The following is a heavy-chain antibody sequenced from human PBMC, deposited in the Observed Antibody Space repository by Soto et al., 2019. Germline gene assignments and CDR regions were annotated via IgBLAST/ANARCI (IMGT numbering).Heavy chain of an antibody. CDR2: INHSGST. CDR3: ARVYSSYYYYMDV. D-gene: IGHD4-4*01. Sequence: SETLSLTCAVYGGSFRGYYWSWIRQPPGKGLEWIGEINHSGSTNYNPSLKSRVTISVDTSKNQFSLELISVTAADTAVYYCARVYSSYYYYMDVWDKGTTVTVSS. CDR1: GGSFRGYY. V-gene: IGHV4-34*01. J-gene: IGHJ6*03.